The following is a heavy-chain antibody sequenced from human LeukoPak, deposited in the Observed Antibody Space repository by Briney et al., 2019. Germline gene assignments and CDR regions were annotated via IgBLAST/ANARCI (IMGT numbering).Heavy chain of an antibody. CDR2: IKQDGSEK. Sequence: PGGSLRLSCAASGFTFSSYWMSWVRQAPGKGLEWVANIKQDGSEKYYVDSVKGRFTISRDNAKNSLYLQMNSLRAEDTAVYYCARLTMPASVAADYYYGMDVWGQGTTVTVSS. J-gene: IGHJ6*02. V-gene: IGHV3-7*01. CDR3: ARLTMPASVAADYYYGMDV. D-gene: IGHD2-15*01. CDR1: GFTFSSYW.